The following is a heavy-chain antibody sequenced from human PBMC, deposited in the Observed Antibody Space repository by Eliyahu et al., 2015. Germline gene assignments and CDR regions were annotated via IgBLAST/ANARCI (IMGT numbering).Heavy chain of an antibody. CDR2: MNXNSGNT. CDR1: GYXFTSYD. V-gene: IGHV1-8*01. CDR3: ARETYDSSGYYSY. J-gene: IGHJ4*02. Sequence: QVQLVQSGAXVKKPGASVXVSXKASGYXFTSYDINWVRQAPGQGLXWMGWMNXNSGNTGYAQKFQGRVTMTRNTSIXTAYMELSSLRSEDTAVYYCARETYDSSGYYSYWGQGTLVTVSS. D-gene: IGHD3-22*01.